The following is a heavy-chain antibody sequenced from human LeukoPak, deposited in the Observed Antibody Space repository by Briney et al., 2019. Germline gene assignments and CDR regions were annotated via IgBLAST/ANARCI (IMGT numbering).Heavy chain of an antibody. CDR3: AKIRTTGTGDAFDM. CDR1: GFTFSNYI. V-gene: IGHV3-30-3*01. Sequence: GRSLRLSCTASGFTFSNYIMHWVRQAPGKGLEWVTVISYDGSNKYYADSVKGRFTISRDNSKNMLYLQMDSLRVDDTAVYYCAKIRTTGTGDAFDMWGQGTMVTVSS. J-gene: IGHJ3*02. D-gene: IGHD1-1*01. CDR2: ISYDGSNK.